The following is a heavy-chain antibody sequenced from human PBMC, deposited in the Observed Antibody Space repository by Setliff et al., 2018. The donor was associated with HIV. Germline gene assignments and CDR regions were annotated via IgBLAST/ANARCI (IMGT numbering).Heavy chain of an antibody. D-gene: IGHD2-2*01. CDR3: ARRGYCSSTSCIYGMDV. Sequence: PSETLSLTCAVYGGSFSGYYWSWIRQPPGKGLEWIGEINHSGSTNYNPSLKSRVPISVDTSKNQFSLKLSSVTAADTAVYYCARRGYCSSTSCIYGMDVWGQGTTVTVSS. CDR1: GGSFSGYY. V-gene: IGHV4-34*01. CDR2: INHSGST. J-gene: IGHJ6*02.